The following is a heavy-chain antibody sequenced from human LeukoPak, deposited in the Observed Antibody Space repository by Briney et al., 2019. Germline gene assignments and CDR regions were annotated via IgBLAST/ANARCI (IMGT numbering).Heavy chain of an antibody. J-gene: IGHJ4*02. CDR3: ARGKVVAGTPGQNSWDN. CDR1: GDSITGYY. CDR2: IYPTGTT. Sequence: SETLSLTCTVSGDSITGYYWTWIRQPPGKGLEWIGYIYPTGTTNYNPSLKSRVTISIHTSRTQFSLKLTSVTAADTAVYYCARGKVVAGTPGQNSWDNWGQGILVTVSS. V-gene: IGHV4-59*12. D-gene: IGHD6-19*01.